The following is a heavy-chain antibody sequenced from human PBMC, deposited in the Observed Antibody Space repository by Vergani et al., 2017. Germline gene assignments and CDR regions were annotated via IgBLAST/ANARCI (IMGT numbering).Heavy chain of an antibody. CDR3: ARPGYKAWSAFDY. CDR2: INHSGST. CDR1: GGSFSGYD. Sequence: QVQLQQWGAGLLKPSETLSLTCAVYGGSFSGYDWSWIRQPPGKGLEWIGEINHSGSTNYNPSLKSRVTISVDTSKNQFSLKLSSVTAADTAVYYCARPGYKAWSAFDYWGQGTLVTVSS. V-gene: IGHV4-34*01. J-gene: IGHJ4*02. D-gene: IGHD5-24*01.